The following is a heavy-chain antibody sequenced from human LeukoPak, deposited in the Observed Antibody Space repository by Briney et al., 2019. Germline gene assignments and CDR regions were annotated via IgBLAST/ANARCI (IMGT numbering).Heavy chain of an antibody. CDR2: IIPILGIA. CDR1: GGTFSSYA. CDR3: ARASGYDLSLFDY. V-gene: IGHV1-69*04. J-gene: IGHJ4*02. Sequence: ASVKVSCKASGGTFSSYAISWVRQAPGQGLEWMGRIIPILGIANYAQKFQGRVTITADKSTSTAYMGLSSLRSEDTAVYYCARASGYDLSLFDYWGQGTLVTVSS. D-gene: IGHD5-12*01.